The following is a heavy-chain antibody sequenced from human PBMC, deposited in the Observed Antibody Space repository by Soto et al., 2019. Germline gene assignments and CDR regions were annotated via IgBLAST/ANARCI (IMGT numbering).Heavy chain of an antibody. V-gene: IGHV1-69*01. J-gene: IGHJ6*04. D-gene: IGHD1-7*01. Sequence: QVQLVQSGAEVQKPGSSVKVSCKASGGTFSSYAISWVRQAPGQGLEWMGGIIPIFGTANYAQKFQGRVTXTXXXSXSTXXXXXXXXXXXXXXXXXXXXXXXXXNLXYYYGMDVXXXGXXVTVSS. CDR1: GGTFSSYA. CDR3: XXXXXXXNLXYYYGMDV. CDR2: IIPIFGTA.